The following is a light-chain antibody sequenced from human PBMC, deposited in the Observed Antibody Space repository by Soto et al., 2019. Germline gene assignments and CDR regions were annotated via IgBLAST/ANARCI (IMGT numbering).Light chain of an antibody. J-gene: IGLJ2*01. CDR3: SSYAGSNNSL. CDR1: SSDVGGYNY. CDR2: EVS. Sequence: QSALTQPPSASGSPGQSVTISCTGTSSDVGGYNYVSWYQQHPGKAPKLMIYEVSKRPPGVPDRFSGSKSGNTASLTVSGLQAEDEADYYCSSYAGSNNSLFGGGTKLTVL. V-gene: IGLV2-8*01.